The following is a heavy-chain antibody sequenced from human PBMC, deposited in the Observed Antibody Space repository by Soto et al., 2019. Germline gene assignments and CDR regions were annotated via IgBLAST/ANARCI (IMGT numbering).Heavy chain of an antibody. Sequence: QVQLVESGGGVVQPGRSLRLSCAASGFTFSSYGMHWVRQAPGKGLEWVAVISYDGSNKYYADSVKGRFTISRDTSKNTLYLQMNSLRAEDTAVYYCAKDHSSGWYDYYYGMDVWGQGTTVTVSS. D-gene: IGHD6-19*01. CDR3: AKDHSSGWYDYYYGMDV. J-gene: IGHJ6*02. V-gene: IGHV3-30*18. CDR2: ISYDGSNK. CDR1: GFTFSSYG.